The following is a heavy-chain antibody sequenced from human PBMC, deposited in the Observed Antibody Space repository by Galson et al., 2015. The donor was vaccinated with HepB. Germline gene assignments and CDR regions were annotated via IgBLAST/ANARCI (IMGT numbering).Heavy chain of an antibody. CDR1: GFTFSSYW. D-gene: IGHD3-22*01. CDR2: IKQDGSEK. CDR3: AREYVTMIVVGYYFDY. J-gene: IGHJ4*02. Sequence: SLRLSCAASGFTFSSYWMSWVRQAPGKGLEWVANIKQDGSEKYYVDSVKGRFTISRDNAKNSLYLQMNSLRAEDTAVYYCAREYVTMIVVGYYFDYWGQGTLVTVSS. V-gene: IGHV3-7*03.